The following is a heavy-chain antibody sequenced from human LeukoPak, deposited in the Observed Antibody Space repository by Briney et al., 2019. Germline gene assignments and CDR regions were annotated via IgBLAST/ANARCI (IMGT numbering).Heavy chain of an antibody. V-gene: IGHV1-24*01. Sequence: ASVKVSCKVSGYTLTELSMHWVRQAPGKGLEWMGGFDPEDGETIYAQKFQGRVTMTEDTSTDTAYMELSSLRSEDTAVYYCARGGLYSYGPEAAFDYWGQGTLVTVSS. CDR3: ARGGLYSYGPEAAFDY. CDR1: GYTLTELS. D-gene: IGHD5-18*01. J-gene: IGHJ4*02. CDR2: FDPEDGET.